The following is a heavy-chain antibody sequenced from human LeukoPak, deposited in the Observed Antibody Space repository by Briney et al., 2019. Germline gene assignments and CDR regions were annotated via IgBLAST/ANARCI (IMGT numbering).Heavy chain of an antibody. J-gene: IGHJ4*02. CDR3: ARTVYSSSWYDY. CDR2: IIPIFGTA. CDR1: GGTFSSYA. D-gene: IGHD6-13*01. Sequence: SVEVSCKASGGTFSSYAISWVRQAPGQGLEWMGGIIPIFGTANYAQKFQGRVTITADESTSTAYMELSSLRSEDTAVYYCARTVYSSSWYDYWGQGTLVTVSS. V-gene: IGHV1-69*01.